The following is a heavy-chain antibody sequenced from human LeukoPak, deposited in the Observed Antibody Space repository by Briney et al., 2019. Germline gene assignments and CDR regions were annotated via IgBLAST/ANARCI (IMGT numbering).Heavy chain of an antibody. CDR2: IGASGAT. D-gene: IGHD3-22*01. CDR1: GFTFRIYA. J-gene: IGHJ3*01. Sequence: GGSLRLSCAASGFTFRIYAMTWVRQAPGRGPQWVSAIGASGATFYADSVKGRFTISRDNSRNTLYLQMNSLRTEDTALYYCAKNYHDNTAYFSWAFDVWGQGTRVTLSS. V-gene: IGHV3-23*01. CDR3: AKNYHDNTAYFSWAFDV.